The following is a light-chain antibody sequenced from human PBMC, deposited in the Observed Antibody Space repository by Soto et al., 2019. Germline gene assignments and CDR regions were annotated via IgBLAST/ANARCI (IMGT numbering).Light chain of an antibody. Sequence: EIVMTQSPATLSVSVGERATLSCRASQTVSSKLAWYQQKPGQAPRLLIYGASTRATGIPARFSGSGSGTEFTLTISSLQSEDFAVYYCQQYNNGWTFGQGTKVEIK. CDR1: QTVSSK. J-gene: IGKJ1*01. V-gene: IGKV3-15*01. CDR3: QQYNNGWT. CDR2: GAS.